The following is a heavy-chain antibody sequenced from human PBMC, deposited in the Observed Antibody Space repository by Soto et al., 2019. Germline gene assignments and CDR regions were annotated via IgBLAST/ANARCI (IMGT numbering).Heavy chain of an antibody. CDR2: ISAYNGNT. D-gene: IGHD3-16*02. CDR1: GYTFTSYG. Sequence: ASVKVSCKASGYTFTSYGISWVRQAPGQGLEWMGWISAYNGNTNDAQKLQGRVTMTTDTSTSTAYMELWSLRPDDTAMYYCARGDYDYGWGSYRYKFCPSFDPWG. V-gene: IGHV1-18*01. J-gene: IGHJ5*02. CDR3: ARGDYDYGWGSYRYKFCPSFDP.